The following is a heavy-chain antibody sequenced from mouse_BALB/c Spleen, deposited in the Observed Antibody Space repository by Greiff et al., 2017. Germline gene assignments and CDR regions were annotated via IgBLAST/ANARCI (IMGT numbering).Heavy chain of an antibody. V-gene: IGHV3-6*02. CDR2: ISYDGSN. CDR1: GYSITSGYY. J-gene: IGHJ2*01. D-gene: IGHD2-3*01. Sequence: ESGPGLVKPSQSLSLTCSVTGYSITSGYYWNWIRQFPGNKLEWMGYISYDGSNNYNPSLKNRISITRDTSKNQFFLKLNSVTTEDTATYYCARVIYDGYYLDYWGQGTTLTVSS. CDR3: ARVIYDGYYLDY.